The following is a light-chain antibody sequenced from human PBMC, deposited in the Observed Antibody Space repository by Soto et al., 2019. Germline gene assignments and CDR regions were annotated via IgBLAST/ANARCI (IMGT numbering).Light chain of an antibody. V-gene: IGKV3-20*01. CDR2: GAS. J-gene: IGKJ1*01. Sequence: ENVLTQSPGTLSLSPGERATVSCRASQRITDSYLAWYQQKPGQAPRLLIYGASNRATGIPDRFSGSGSGTDFTLTISRLEPEDFAVYYCQQYGSSGTFGQGTKVDIK. CDR3: QQYGSSGT. CDR1: QRITDSY.